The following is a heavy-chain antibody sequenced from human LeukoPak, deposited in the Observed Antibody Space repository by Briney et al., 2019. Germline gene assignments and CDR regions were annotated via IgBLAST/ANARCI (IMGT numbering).Heavy chain of an antibody. CDR1: GFTFSSYW. J-gene: IGHJ2*01. Sequence: PGGSLTLSCAASGFTFSSYWMSWVRQAPGKGLEWVSVIYSGGGTYYADSVKGRFTISRDNSKNTLYLQMNSLRAEDTAVYYCARDFRCSGGSCYYWYFDLWGRGTLVTVSS. D-gene: IGHD2-15*01. V-gene: IGHV3-53*01. CDR3: ARDFRCSGGSCYYWYFDL. CDR2: IYSGGGT.